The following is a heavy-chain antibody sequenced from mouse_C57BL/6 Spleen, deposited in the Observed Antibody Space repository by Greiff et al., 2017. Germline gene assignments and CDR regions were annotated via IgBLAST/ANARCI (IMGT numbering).Heavy chain of an antibody. D-gene: IGHD2-4*01. Sequence: VQLQQSGAELVKPGASVKISCKASGYAFSSYWMNWVKQRPGKGLEWIGQIYPGDGDTNYNGKFKGKATLTADKSSSTAYMQLSSLTSEDSAVYFCARGHYDYDKSLFAYWGQGTLVTVSA. CDR2: IYPGDGDT. CDR3: ARGHYDYDKSLFAY. V-gene: IGHV1-80*01. J-gene: IGHJ3*01. CDR1: GYAFSSYW.